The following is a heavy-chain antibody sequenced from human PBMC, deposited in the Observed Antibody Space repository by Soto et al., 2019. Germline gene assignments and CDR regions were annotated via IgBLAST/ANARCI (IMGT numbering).Heavy chain of an antibody. CDR1: GFTFSSYG. D-gene: IGHD4-17*01. V-gene: IGHV3-30*18. Sequence: GGSLRLSCAASGFTFSSYGMHWVRQAPGKGLEWVAVISYDGSNKYYADSVKGRFTISRDNSKNTLYLQMNSLRAEDTAVYYCAKVPATVTTPQYWYFDLWGRGTLVTGSA. CDR3: AKVPATVTTPQYWYFDL. J-gene: IGHJ2*01. CDR2: ISYDGSNK.